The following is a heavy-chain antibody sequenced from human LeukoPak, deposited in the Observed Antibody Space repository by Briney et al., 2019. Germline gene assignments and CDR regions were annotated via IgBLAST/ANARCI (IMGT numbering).Heavy chain of an antibody. J-gene: IGHJ4*02. CDR1: GYGFSNYW. CDR3: ARIHKDIVVVVAATPTYFDY. Sequence: GESLKISCRASGYGFSNYWIGWVRQMPGKGLEWMGIFHPGDSDTRYNPSFQGQVTISADKSISTAYLQWSSLKASDTAMYYCARIHKDIVVVVAATPTYFDYWGQGTLVTVSS. V-gene: IGHV5-51*01. D-gene: IGHD2-15*01. CDR2: FHPGDSDT.